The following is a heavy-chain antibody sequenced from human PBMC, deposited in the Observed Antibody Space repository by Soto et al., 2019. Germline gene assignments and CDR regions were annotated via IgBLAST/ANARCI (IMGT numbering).Heavy chain of an antibody. J-gene: IGHJ6*02. CDR2: ISYDGSNK. Sequence: GGSLRLSXAASGFTFSSYAMHWVRQAPGKGLEWVAVISYDGSNKYYADSVKGRFTISRDNSKNTLYLQMNSLRAEDTAVYYCARDPLMVRGVITYYYYGMDVWGQGTTVTVSS. V-gene: IGHV3-30-3*01. D-gene: IGHD3-10*01. CDR3: ARDPLMVRGVITYYYYGMDV. CDR1: GFTFSSYA.